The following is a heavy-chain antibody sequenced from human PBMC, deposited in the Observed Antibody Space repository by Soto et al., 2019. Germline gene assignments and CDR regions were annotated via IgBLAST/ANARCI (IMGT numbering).Heavy chain of an antibody. Sequence: QVQLVQSGAEVKKPGASVKVSCRTSGYTFKHYYIHWVRQAPGQGLEWLGIINPASASTNDAQEFQDRVDLTMDTSTTTVYMELSGLRAEDAAIFYFARDLSAGDHWGQGTLVTVSS. V-gene: IGHV1-46*02. CDR1: GYTFKHYY. D-gene: IGHD6-13*01. CDR3: ARDLSAGDH. CDR2: INPASAST. J-gene: IGHJ4*02.